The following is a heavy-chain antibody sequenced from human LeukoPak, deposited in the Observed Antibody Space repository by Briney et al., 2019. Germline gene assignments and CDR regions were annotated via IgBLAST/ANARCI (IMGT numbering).Heavy chain of an antibody. Sequence: ASVKVSCRASGYTFSNFGIAWVRQAPGQGLEWMGWISGYQGSAKYAQKFQGRVTMTIDRSTSTAYMDLRSLRSDDTAMYFCARSGLGTITAGPFHYWGQGTLVAVSS. CDR3: ARSGLGTITAGPFHY. V-gene: IGHV1-18*01. J-gene: IGHJ4*02. CDR2: ISGYQGSA. CDR1: GYTFSNFG. D-gene: IGHD5-12*01.